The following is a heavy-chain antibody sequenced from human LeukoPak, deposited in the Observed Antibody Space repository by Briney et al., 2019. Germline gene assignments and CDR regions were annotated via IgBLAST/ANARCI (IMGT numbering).Heavy chain of an antibody. D-gene: IGHD3-10*01. J-gene: IGHJ3*01. Sequence: SQTLSLTCTVSGDSVNDYYWNWIRQPPGKGLEWIGYIYYSGSTDYNPSLKSRVTMSVDTSKNQFSLRLNSVTAADTAVYYCARGGARGSSAFDVWGQGTMVIVSA. CDR1: GDSVNDYY. V-gene: IGHV4-59*02. CDR3: ARGGARGSSAFDV. CDR2: IYYSGST.